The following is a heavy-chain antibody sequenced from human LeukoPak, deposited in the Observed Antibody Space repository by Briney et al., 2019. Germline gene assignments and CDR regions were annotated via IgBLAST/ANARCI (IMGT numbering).Heavy chain of an antibody. CDR3: AKSPGLITMVRGVITYYFDY. V-gene: IGHV3-30*18. J-gene: IGHJ4*02. D-gene: IGHD3-10*01. CDR1: GFTFSSYG. CDR2: ISYDGSNK. Sequence: GGSLRLSCAASGFTFSSYGMHWVRQAPGKGLEWVAVISYDGSNKYYADSVKGRFTISRDNSKNPLYLQMNSLRAEDTAVYYCAKSPGLITMVRGVITYYFDYWGQGTLVTVSS.